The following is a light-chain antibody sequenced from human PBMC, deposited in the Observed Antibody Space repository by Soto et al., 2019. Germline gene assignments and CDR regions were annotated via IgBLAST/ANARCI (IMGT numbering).Light chain of an antibody. CDR1: QSVLYSSNNKNY. V-gene: IGKV4-1*01. CDR2: WAS. Sequence: DTVMTQSPESLAVSLGKRATVNCKSSQSVLYSSNNKNYLAWYQQKPGQPPKLLIYWASTRESGVPDRFSGSGSGTDFTLTISSLQAEDVAVYYCQQYYSTPPTFGGGTKVEIK. CDR3: QQYYSTPPT. J-gene: IGKJ4*01.